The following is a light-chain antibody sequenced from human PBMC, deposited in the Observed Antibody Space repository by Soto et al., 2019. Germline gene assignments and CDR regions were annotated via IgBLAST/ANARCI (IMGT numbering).Light chain of an antibody. J-gene: IGKJ5*01. CDR1: QSVSSSY. CDR3: QQYGGSPQVT. Sequence: EIVMTQSPATLSVFPWERATLSCRASQSVSSSYLAWYQQKPDQAPRLLIYGASSRATGIPDRFSGSGSGTDFTLTISRLEPEDFAVYYCQQYGGSPQVTFGQGTRLEIK. CDR2: GAS. V-gene: IGKV3-20*01.